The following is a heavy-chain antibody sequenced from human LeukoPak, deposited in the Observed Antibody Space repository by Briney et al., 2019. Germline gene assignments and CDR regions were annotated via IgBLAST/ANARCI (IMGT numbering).Heavy chain of an antibody. CDR3: ARPQETGGDAFDI. V-gene: IGHV5-51*01. J-gene: IGHJ3*02. CDR1: GYSFTSYW. CDR2: IYPGDSDT. D-gene: IGHD7-27*01. Sequence: GESLKISCKGSGYSFTSYWIGWVRQMPGKGLEWMGIIYPGDSDTRYNPSFQGQVTISADKSISTAYLQWSSLKASDTAMYYCARPQETGGDAFDIWGQGTMVTVSS.